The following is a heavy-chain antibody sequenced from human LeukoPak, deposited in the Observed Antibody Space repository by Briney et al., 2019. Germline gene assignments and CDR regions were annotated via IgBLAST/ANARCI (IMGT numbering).Heavy chain of an antibody. CDR2: IYTSGST. CDR3: ARDREYCSSTSCYRIWMDV. CDR1: AGSISSYY. D-gene: IGHD2-2*01. V-gene: IGHV4-4*07. Sequence: SETLSLTCTVSAGSISSYYWSWIRQPAGKGLEWIGRIYTSGSTNYNPSLKSRVTMSVDTSKNQFSLKLSSVTAADTAVYYCARDREYCSSTSCYRIWMDVWGQGTTVTVSS. J-gene: IGHJ6*02.